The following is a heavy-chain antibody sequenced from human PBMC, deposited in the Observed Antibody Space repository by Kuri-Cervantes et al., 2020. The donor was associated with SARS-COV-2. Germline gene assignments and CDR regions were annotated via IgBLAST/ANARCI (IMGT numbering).Heavy chain of an antibody. V-gene: IGHV4-31*03. CDR1: GGSINNGGYY. CDR2: IPHSGNT. D-gene: IGHD3-10*01. J-gene: IGHJ5*01. CDR3: ARDRNYGLGRYDS. Sequence: LRLSCTVSGGSINNGGYYWSWIRQHPGQGLEWIGYIPHSGNTHYNSSLKSRLRISIDTSENQFSLRLSSVTAADTAVYYCARDRNYGLGRYDSWGQGTLVTVSS.